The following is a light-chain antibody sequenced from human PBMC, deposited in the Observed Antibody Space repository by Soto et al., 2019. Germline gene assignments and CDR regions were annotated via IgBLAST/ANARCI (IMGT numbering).Light chain of an antibody. Sequence: ESVLTQSPGTLSLSPGERASLSRRASQSVSSNYLAWYQQKPGQAPRLLIYGASTRATGIPDRFSGSGSGTDFTLTISRLEPEDSAVYYCQQYGSSPTWTFGQGTKVDI. J-gene: IGKJ1*01. CDR1: QSVSSNY. V-gene: IGKV3-20*01. CDR2: GAS. CDR3: QQYGSSPTWT.